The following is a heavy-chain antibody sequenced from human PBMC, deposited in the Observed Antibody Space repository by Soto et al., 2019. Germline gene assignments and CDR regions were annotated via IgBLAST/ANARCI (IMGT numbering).Heavy chain of an antibody. CDR3: ARANLTYGSGRRPTRSHYFDY. J-gene: IGHJ4*02. CDR2: IYYSGST. Sequence: PSETLSLTCAVSGSSVSSAYYWGWIRQPPGKGLEWIATIYYSGSTNYNPSLKSRVTISVDTSKNQFSLKLSSVTAADTAVYYCARANLTYGSGRRPTRSHYFDYWGQGTLVTVSS. D-gene: IGHD3-10*01. CDR1: GSSVSSAYY. V-gene: IGHV4-38-2*01.